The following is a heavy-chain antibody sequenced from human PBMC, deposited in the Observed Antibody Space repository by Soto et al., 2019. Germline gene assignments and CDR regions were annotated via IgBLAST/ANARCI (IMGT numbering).Heavy chain of an antibody. V-gene: IGHV3-21*01. CDR1: GFTFSSYS. CDR3: ARDKGGSITIFGVAADAFDI. D-gene: IGHD3-3*01. CDR2: ISSSSSYI. Sequence: GSLRLSCAASGFTFSSYSMNWVRQAPGKGLEWVSSISSSSSYIYYADSVKGRFTISRDNAKNSLYLQMNSLRAEDTAVYYCARDKGGSITIFGVAADAFDIWGQGTMVTVSS. J-gene: IGHJ3*02.